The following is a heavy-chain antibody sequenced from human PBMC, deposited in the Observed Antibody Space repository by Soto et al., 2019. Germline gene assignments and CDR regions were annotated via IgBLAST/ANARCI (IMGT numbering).Heavy chain of an antibody. D-gene: IGHD2-2*02. V-gene: IGHV3-11*01. CDR3: ARDMYTNSVNYLDL. CDR2: ITSSGGNA. J-gene: IGHJ4*02. CDR1: GFSFKDYY. Sequence: GGSLRLSCAASGFSFKDYYMTWMRQTPEEGLEWISTITSSGGNAYYAASVKGRVTISRDNAHNSLYLQMSGLRAEDTALYYCARDMYTNSVNYLDLWGQGTLVTVYS.